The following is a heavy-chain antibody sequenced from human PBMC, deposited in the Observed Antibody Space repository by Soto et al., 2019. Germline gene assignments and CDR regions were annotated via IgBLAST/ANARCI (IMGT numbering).Heavy chain of an antibody. Sequence: QVQLQESGPGLVKPSQTLSLTCTVSGGSISSGGYYWSWIRQHPGKGLEWIGYIYYSGSTYYNPSLKGRVTISVDTSKNQFSLKLSSVTAADTAVYYCARGYSSSWYPWFDPWGQGTLVTVSS. V-gene: IGHV4-31*03. J-gene: IGHJ5*02. CDR1: GGSISSGGYY. D-gene: IGHD6-13*01. CDR2: IYYSGST. CDR3: ARGYSSSWYPWFDP.